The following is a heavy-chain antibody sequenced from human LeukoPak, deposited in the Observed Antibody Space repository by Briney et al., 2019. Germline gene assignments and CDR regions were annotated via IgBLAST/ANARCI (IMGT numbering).Heavy chain of an antibody. V-gene: IGHV1-2*02. D-gene: IGHD3-22*01. CDR2: INPNSGGT. CDR3: ARELNYDSSGYYFDY. J-gene: IGHJ4*02. Sequence: ASVKVSCKASGYTFTVYFMHWVRQAPGQGLEWMGWINPNSGGTNYAQKFQGRVTMTRDTSICTAYMELSRLRSDDTAVYYCARELNYDSSGYYFDYWGQGTLVTVSS. CDR1: GYTFTVYF.